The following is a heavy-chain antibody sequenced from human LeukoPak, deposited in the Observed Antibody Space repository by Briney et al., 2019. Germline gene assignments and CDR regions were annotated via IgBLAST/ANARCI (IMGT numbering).Heavy chain of an antibody. Sequence: GGSLRLSCAASGFTFSSYGMHWVLQAPGKGLEWVAVISFDGTNKYYADSLKGRFTITRDNSKNTLYLQMNSLRAEDTAVYYCARPGRVNLGAFDIWGQGTMVTVSS. J-gene: IGHJ3*02. V-gene: IGHV3-33*01. D-gene: IGHD1-14*01. CDR1: GFTFSSYG. CDR3: ARPGRVNLGAFDI. CDR2: ISFDGTNK.